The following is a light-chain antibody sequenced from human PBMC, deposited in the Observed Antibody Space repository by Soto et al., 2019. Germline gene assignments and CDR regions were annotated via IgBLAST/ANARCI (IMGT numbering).Light chain of an antibody. CDR1: SSDVGGYNY. CDR2: DVS. Sequence: QSALTQPASVSGSPGQSITISCTGTSSDVGGYNYVSWYQQHPGKAPKLMIYDVSNRPSGVSNRFSGSKSGNTASLTISGPQAEDEADYYCSSYTSSSTRVVFGGGTQLTVL. V-gene: IGLV2-14*01. CDR3: SSYTSSSTRVV. J-gene: IGLJ2*01.